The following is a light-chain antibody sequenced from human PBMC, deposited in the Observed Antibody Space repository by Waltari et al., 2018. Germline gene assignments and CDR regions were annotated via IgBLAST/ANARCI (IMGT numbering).Light chain of an antibody. CDR2: DDK. CDR1: NIGSKS. CDR3: QVWDSNNDHWV. V-gene: IGLV3-21*04. Sequence: SYVVTQAPSVSVAPGTTARITCGGNNIGSKSVNWYRQKPGQAPVLVMYDDKDRPAGIPERFSGSNSGNTATLIISRVEAGDEADYYCQVWDSNNDHWVFGGGTRLTV. J-gene: IGLJ3*02.